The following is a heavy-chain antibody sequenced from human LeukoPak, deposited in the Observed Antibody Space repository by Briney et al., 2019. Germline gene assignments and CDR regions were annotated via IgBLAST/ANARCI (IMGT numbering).Heavy chain of an antibody. CDR2: INPNSGDT. CDR3: ATQRGSYLWGTDFDY. D-gene: IGHD3-16*01. Sequence: ASVTVSFKASGYTFTGYYMHWVRQAPGQGLEWMGWINPNSGDTKYSQKFQGGVTMTRDTSIRTAYMELTRLRSDDTAVYYCATQRGSYLWGTDFDYWGQGTLVTVSS. CDR1: GYTFTGYY. V-gene: IGHV1-2*02. J-gene: IGHJ4*02.